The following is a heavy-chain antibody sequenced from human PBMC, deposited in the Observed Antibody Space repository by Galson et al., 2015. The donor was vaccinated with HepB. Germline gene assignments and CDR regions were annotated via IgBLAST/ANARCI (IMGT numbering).Heavy chain of an antibody. CDR3: ARRRLYSSAPDH. D-gene: IGHD6-19*01. Sequence: QSGAEVKKPGESLKISCMGSRYNFTNYGIAWVRQVPGKGLEWMGIIYPGNSDTRISPSFRGQITISADKSITTAYLQWSSLKASNTAMYYCARRRLYSSAPDHWGQGTPVTVSP. J-gene: IGHJ4*02. CDR2: IYPGNSDT. V-gene: IGHV5-51*03. CDR1: RYNFTNYG.